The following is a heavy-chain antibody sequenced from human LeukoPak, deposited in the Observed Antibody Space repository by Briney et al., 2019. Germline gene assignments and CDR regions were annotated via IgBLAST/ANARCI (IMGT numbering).Heavy chain of an antibody. CDR2: INPNSGGT. CDR1: GYTFTGYY. Sequence: ASVKVPCKASGYTFTGYYMHWVRQAPGQGLEWMGWINPNSGGTNYAQKLQGRVTTTTDTSTSTAYMEVRGLRSDDTAVYYCARGDWLDYWGQGTLVTVSS. D-gene: IGHD3/OR15-3a*01. V-gene: IGHV1-2*02. CDR3: ARGDWLDY. J-gene: IGHJ4*02.